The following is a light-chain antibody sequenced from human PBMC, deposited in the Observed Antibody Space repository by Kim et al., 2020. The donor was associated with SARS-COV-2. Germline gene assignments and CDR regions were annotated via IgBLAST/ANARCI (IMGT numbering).Light chain of an antibody. CDR2: GAS. J-gene: IGKJ3*01. Sequence: EIVLTQSPGTLSLSPGERATLSCRASQSVSSNYLAWYQQKSGQAPRLLIYGASSRATVIPDRFSGSGSGTDFTLTISRLEPEDFAVYYCQQYGSSPFTFGPGTKVDIK. V-gene: IGKV3-20*01. CDR1: QSVSSNY. CDR3: QQYGSSPFT.